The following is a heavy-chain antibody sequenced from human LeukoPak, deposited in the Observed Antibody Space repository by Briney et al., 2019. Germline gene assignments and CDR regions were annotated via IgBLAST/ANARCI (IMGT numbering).Heavy chain of an antibody. CDR1: GGSISSGSYY. CDR2: IYTSGST. Sequence: SETLSLTCTVSGGSISSGSYYGSRIRQPAGKGRVRIGRIYTSGSTNYNPSLKSRVTISVDTSKNHSSLKLSSVPAADTAVYYCARANGSHRDAFDIWGQGTMVTVSS. D-gene: IGHD1-26*01. J-gene: IGHJ3*02. V-gene: IGHV4-61*02. CDR3: ARANGSHRDAFDI.